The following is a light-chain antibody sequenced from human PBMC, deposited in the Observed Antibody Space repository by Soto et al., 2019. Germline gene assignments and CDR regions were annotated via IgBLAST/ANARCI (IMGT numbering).Light chain of an antibody. Sequence: EIVLTQSPATLSLSPGERATLSCRASQTFSSHLAWYQQKPGQAPRLLIYDASKRATGIPARFSGRGSRTDFTLTISSLEPEDFAVYYCQQRSNWPPVITFGQGTRLE. CDR2: DAS. V-gene: IGKV3-11*01. J-gene: IGKJ5*01. CDR3: QQRSNWPPVIT. CDR1: QTFSSH.